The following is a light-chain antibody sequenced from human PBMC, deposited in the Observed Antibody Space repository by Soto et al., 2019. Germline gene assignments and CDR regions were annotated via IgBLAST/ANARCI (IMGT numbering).Light chain of an antibody. J-gene: IGKJ2*01. Sequence: EIVLTQSPGTLSLSPGERATLSCRASQSVYNSYLAWYQQKPGQTPRLLINAASNRATGVPDRFSGSGSGTDFTLTISRLEPEDFAVYYCQQYGSPPHTFGQGTNVEI. V-gene: IGKV3-20*01. CDR3: QQYGSPPHT. CDR1: QSVYNSY. CDR2: AAS.